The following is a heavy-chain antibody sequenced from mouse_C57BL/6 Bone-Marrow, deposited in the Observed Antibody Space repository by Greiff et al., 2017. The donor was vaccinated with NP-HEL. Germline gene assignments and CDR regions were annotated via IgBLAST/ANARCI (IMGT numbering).Heavy chain of an antibody. V-gene: IGHV1-55*01. CDR1: GYTFTSYW. D-gene: IGHD2-5*01. J-gene: IGHJ1*03. Sequence: VQLQQPGAELVKPGASVKMSCKASGYTFTSYWITWVKQRPGQGLEWIGDIYPGSGSTNYNEKLKSKATLTVDTSSSTAYMQLSSLTSEDSAVYYCARSSNYYWYFDVWGTGTTVTVSS. CDR3: ARSSNYYWYFDV. CDR2: IYPGSGST.